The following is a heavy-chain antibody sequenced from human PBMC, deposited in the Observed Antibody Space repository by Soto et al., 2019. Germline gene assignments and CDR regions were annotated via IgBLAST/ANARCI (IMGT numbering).Heavy chain of an antibody. CDR2: IKSKGDGGTT. Sequence: EVQLVESGGGLVQPGGSLRLSCAASGLNFTHTSMSWVRQVPGKGLEWVGLIKSKGDGGTTDYATSVKGRFSISRDDSESTLDLQMNSLKSEDTAVYYCVTGYYSLQYWGQGTLVTVSS. V-gene: IGHV3-15*01. CDR3: VTGYYSLQY. J-gene: IGHJ1*01. CDR1: GLNFTHTS. D-gene: IGHD3-3*01.